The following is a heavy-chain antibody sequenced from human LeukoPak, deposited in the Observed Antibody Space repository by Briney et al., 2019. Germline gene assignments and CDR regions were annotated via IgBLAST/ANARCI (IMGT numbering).Heavy chain of an antibody. D-gene: IGHD5-18*01. CDR1: GGSISSYY. V-gene: IGHV4-59*01. CDR2: LYYSVST. J-gene: IGHJ4*02. Sequence: SETLSLTCTVSGGSISSYYWSWIRQPPGKGLEWIGYLYYSVSTNYNLSLKSRVTISVDTSKNQFSLKLSSVTAADTAVYYCARLGYSSGSVDYWGQGTLVTVSS. CDR3: ARLGYSSGSVDY.